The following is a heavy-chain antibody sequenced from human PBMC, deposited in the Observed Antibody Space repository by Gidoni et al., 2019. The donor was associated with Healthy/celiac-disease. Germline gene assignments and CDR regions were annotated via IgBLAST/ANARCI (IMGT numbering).Heavy chain of an antibody. CDR1: GGSFSGYY. J-gene: IGHJ5*02. CDR3: ARGGLRGWFDP. CDR2: ITHSGST. V-gene: IGHV4-34*01. D-gene: IGHD5-12*01. Sequence: QVQRQQWGAGLLKPSETLSLTCAVYGGSFSGYYWSGIPQPPGKGLEWIGAITHSGSTNYTPSLTRRVTISVDTSKNQFSLKLSSVTAADTAVYSCARGGLRGWFDPWGQGTLVTVSS.